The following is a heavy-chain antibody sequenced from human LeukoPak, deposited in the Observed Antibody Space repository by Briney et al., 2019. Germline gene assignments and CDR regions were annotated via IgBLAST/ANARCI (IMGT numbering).Heavy chain of an antibody. CDR1: GFTFSSYG. D-gene: IGHD6-6*01. Sequence: GRSLRLSCAASGFTFSSYGMHWVRQAPGKGLEWVAVIWYDGSNKYYADSVKGRFTVSRDNAKNSLYLQMNSLRAEDTAVYYCASGSEYSSSSYRPFDYWGQGTLVTVSS. V-gene: IGHV3-33*03. CDR3: ASGSEYSSSSYRPFDY. J-gene: IGHJ4*02. CDR2: IWYDGSNK.